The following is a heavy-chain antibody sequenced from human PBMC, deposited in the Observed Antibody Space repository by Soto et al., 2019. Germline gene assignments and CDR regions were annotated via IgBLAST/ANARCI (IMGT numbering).Heavy chain of an antibody. D-gene: IGHD3-9*01. CDR3: TTRPLFVFAYYDILTGFESQGGMDV. V-gene: IGHV3-15*07. J-gene: IGHJ6*02. CDR2: IKSKTDGGTT. CDR1: GFTFSNAW. Sequence: GGSLRLSCAASGFTFSNAWMNWVRQAPGKGLEWVGRIKSKTDGGTTDYAAPVKSRFTISRDDSKKTLYLQMNSLKTEDTAVYYCTTRPLFVFAYYDILTGFESQGGMDVWGQGTTVTVSS.